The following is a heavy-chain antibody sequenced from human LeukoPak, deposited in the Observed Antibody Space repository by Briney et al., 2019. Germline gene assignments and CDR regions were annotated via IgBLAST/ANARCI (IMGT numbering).Heavy chain of an antibody. Sequence: GGSLRLSCAASGFTVRSNYMSWVRQAPGKGLEWVSVIYSGGSTYYADSVKGRFTISRDNSKNTLYLQMNSLRAEDTAVYYCARTTVVKAFDYWGQGTLVTVSS. J-gene: IGHJ4*02. CDR1: GFTVRSNY. V-gene: IGHV3-53*01. D-gene: IGHD4-23*01. CDR2: IYSGGST. CDR3: ARTTVVKAFDY.